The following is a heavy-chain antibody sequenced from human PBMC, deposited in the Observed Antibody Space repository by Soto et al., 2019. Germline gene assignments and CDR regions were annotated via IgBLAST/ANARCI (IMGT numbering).Heavy chain of an antibody. CDR1: GFTFSSCA. Sequence: GGSLRLSCAASGFTFSSCAMGWVRQAPGKGLEWVSDIIDSGASTYYADSVKGRFTISRDNSKSTLYLQMNSLRAEDTALYFFAKGRSYYYYYGVDVWGQGTTVTVSS. J-gene: IGHJ6*02. CDR2: IIDSGAST. V-gene: IGHV3-23*01. CDR3: AKGRSYYYYYGVDV.